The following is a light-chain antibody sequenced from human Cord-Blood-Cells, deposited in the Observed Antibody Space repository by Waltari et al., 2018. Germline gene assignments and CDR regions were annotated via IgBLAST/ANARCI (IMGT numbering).Light chain of an antibody. Sequence: QSALTQSASVSWAPGRAITISCTGKSSDVGINNLVSWYQQHPGKAPKLMIYEDSKRPSGVSNRFSGSKSGNTASLTISGLQAEDEADYYCCSYAGSSTYVFGTGTKVTVL. CDR1: SSDVGINNL. CDR3: CSYAGSSTYV. J-gene: IGLJ1*01. CDR2: EDS. V-gene: IGLV2-23*01.